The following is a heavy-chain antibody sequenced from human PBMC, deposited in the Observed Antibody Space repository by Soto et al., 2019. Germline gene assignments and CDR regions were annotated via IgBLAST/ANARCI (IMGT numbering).Heavy chain of an antibody. D-gene: IGHD5-18*01. CDR2: INAGNGNT. Sequence: QVQLVQSGAEVKKPGASVKVSCKASGYTFTSYAMHWVRQAPGQRLEWMGWINAGNGNTKYSQTFQGRVTITRDTSTSTDYMELSSLRSEDTAVYYCARDPGYSYGYSWGQGTLVTVSS. V-gene: IGHV1-3*01. CDR3: ARDPGYSYGYS. CDR1: GYTFTSYA. J-gene: IGHJ4*02.